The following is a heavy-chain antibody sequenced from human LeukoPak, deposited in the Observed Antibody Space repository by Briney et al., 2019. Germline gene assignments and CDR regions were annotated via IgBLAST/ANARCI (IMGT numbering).Heavy chain of an antibody. Sequence: PSETLSLTCTVSGGSISSSSYYWGWIRQPPGKGLEWIGSIYYSGSTYYNPSLKSRVTISVDTSKNQFSLKLSSVTAADTAVYYCARPLVVGAPPSGWYFDLWGRGTLVTVSS. J-gene: IGHJ2*01. D-gene: IGHD1-26*01. CDR1: GGSISSSSYY. V-gene: IGHV4-39*01. CDR3: ARPLVVGAPPSGWYFDL. CDR2: IYYSGST.